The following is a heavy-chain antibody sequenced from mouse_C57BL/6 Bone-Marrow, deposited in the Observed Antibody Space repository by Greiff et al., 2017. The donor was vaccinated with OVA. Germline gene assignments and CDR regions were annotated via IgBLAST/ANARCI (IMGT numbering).Heavy chain of an antibody. J-gene: IGHJ3*01. Sequence: DVMLVESGGGLVKPGGSLKLSCAASGFTFSDYGMHWVRQAPEKGLEWVAYISSGSSTIYYAETVKGRFTISRDNAKNNLFLQMTSLRSEDTAMYYCARNGDGYYVAYWGQGTLVTVSA. CDR3: ARNGDGYYVAY. CDR1: GFTFSDYG. V-gene: IGHV5-17*01. D-gene: IGHD2-3*01. CDR2: ISSGSSTI.